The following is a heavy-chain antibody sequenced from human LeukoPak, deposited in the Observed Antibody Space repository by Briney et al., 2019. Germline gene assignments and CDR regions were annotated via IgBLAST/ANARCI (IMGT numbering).Heavy chain of an antibody. Sequence: GGSLRLSCAASGFTVSSYWMHCVRQTPGKGLVWVSGINPDGSSTKYADSVKGRFTISRDNAKNTLYLQMNSLRAEDTALYYCARLKSEEVDYWGQGTLVTVSS. CDR3: ARLKSEEVDY. CDR1: GFTVSSYW. V-gene: IGHV3-74*03. J-gene: IGHJ4*02. CDR2: INPDGSST.